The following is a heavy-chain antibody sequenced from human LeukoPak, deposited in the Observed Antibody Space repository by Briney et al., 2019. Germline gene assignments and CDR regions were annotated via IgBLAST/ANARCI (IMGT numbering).Heavy chain of an antibody. CDR1: GFTFSSYA. CDR3: ARGSPRDIVVVVAAAEYFQH. J-gene: IGHJ1*01. Sequence: GGSLRLSCAASGFTFSSYAMHWVRQAPGKGLEWVAVISYDGSNKYYADSGKGRFTISRDNSKNTLYLQMNSLRAEDTAVYYCARGSPRDIVVVVAAAEYFQHWGQGTLVTVSS. D-gene: IGHD2-15*01. V-gene: IGHV3-30-3*01. CDR2: ISYDGSNK.